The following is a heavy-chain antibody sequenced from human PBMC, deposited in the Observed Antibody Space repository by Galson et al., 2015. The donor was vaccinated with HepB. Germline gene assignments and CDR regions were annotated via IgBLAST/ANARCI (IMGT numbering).Heavy chain of an antibody. CDR3: AKDLKWGSTSPPYYFDY. CDR1: GFTFSSYA. Sequence: SLRLSCAASGFTFSSYAMSWVRQAPGKGLEWVSAISGSGGSTYYADSVKGRFTISRDNSKNTLYLQMNSLRAEDTAVYYCAKDLKWGSTSPPYYFDYWGQGTLVTVSS. V-gene: IGHV3-23*01. D-gene: IGHD2-2*01. CDR2: ISGSGGST. J-gene: IGHJ4*02.